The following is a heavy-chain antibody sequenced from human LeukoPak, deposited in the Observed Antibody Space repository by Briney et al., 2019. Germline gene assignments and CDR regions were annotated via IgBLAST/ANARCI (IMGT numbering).Heavy chain of an antibody. Sequence: PSETLSLTCTVSGGSISSYYWSWIRQPPGKGLEWMGYIYYSGSTNYNPTLKNRVTISVDTSKNQFSLKLSSVTAADTAVYYCARGRWRPDYWGQGTLVTVSS. J-gene: IGHJ4*02. CDR1: GGSISSYY. CDR3: ARGRWRPDY. V-gene: IGHV4-59*01. CDR2: IYYSGST. D-gene: IGHD2-21*02.